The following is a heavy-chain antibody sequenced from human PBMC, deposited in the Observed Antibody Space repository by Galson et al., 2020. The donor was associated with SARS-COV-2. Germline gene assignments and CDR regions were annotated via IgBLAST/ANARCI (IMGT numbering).Heavy chain of an antibody. V-gene: IGHV1-18*01. J-gene: IGHJ4*02. D-gene: IGHD3-22*01. CDR2: INPYHGYT. CDR3: VRDIYYDDRGHPMYYLDY. CDR1: GYTFINYG. Sequence: ASVKVSCKASGYTFINYGISWVRQAPGQGLEWVGWINPYHGYTNFAEKLQGRVTMTTDTSTATAYLDLRSLTSDDTAVYYCVRDIYYDDRGHPMYYLDYWGQRTLVTVSS.